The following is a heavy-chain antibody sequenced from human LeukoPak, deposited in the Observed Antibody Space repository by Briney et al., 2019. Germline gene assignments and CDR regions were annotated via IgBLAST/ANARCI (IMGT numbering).Heavy chain of an antibody. D-gene: IGHD6-25*01. J-gene: IGHJ6*02. CDR1: GVSFSGFS. Sequence: NPSETLSLTCAVYGVSFSGFSWSWIRRPPGKGLEWIGEINHGGSTNYNPSLKSRVSISVDTSKNQFSLKLNSVTAADTAVYYCANAADYYGVDVWGQGTTVTVSS. V-gene: IGHV4-34*01. CDR3: ANAADYYGVDV. CDR2: INHGGST.